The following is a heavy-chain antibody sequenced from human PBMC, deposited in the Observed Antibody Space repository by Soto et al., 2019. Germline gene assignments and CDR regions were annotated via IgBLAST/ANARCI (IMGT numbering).Heavy chain of an antibody. CDR2: ITETGADT. CDR3: TKASSDRNHMEV. Sequence: EVQLLESGGGLIQPGGSLRLSCAASGFTFGKFVMRWVRQTPGKWLEWVSTITETGADTYYTDSVKGRFTISRDNSKNTLYLQMTTLRAEDTALYYCTKASSDRNHMEVWGPGTTVTVSS. J-gene: IGHJ6*02. CDR1: GFTFGKFV. V-gene: IGHV3-23*01.